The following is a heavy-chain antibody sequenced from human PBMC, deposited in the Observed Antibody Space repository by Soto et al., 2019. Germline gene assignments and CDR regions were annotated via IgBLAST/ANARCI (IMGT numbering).Heavy chain of an antibody. CDR3: AKDPTRGYSYGYSY. Sequence: GGSLRLSCAVSGFTFSSYAMSWVRQAPGKGLEWASAISGSGGSTYYADSVKGRFTISRDNSKNTLYLQMNSLRAEDTAVYYCAKDPTRGYSYGYSYWGQGTLVTVSS. J-gene: IGHJ4*02. CDR1: GFTFSSYA. V-gene: IGHV3-23*01. D-gene: IGHD5-18*01. CDR2: ISGSGGST.